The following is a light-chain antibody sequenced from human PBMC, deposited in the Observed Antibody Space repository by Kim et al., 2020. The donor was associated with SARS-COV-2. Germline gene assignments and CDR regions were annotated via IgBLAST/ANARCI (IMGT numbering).Light chain of an antibody. CDR2: DVN. Sequence: ITISCTGTSRDIGTYNFVSWYQQHPGKAPKLIIFDVNDRPSGVSNRFSGSKSANTASLTISGLQAEDEADYYCSSFTSTSSPYVFGTGTKVTVL. CDR3: SSFTSTSSPYV. V-gene: IGLV2-14*03. J-gene: IGLJ1*01. CDR1: SRDIGTYNF.